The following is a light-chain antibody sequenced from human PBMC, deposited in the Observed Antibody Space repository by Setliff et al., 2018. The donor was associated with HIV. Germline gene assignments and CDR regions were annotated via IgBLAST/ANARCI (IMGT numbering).Light chain of an antibody. J-gene: IGLJ2*01. CDR3: SSYTSSSSLTI. CDR2: EVS. Sequence: QSVLAQPASVSGSPGQSITISCTGTSSDVGTYNAVYWYQQHPGKAPKLMIYEVSNRPSGVSNRFSGSKSGNTASLTISGLQAEDEADYYCSSYTSSSSLTIFGGGTKVTVL. V-gene: IGLV2-14*01. CDR1: SSDVGTYNA.